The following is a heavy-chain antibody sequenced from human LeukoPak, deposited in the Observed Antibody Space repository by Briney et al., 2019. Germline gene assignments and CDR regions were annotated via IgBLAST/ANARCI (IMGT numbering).Heavy chain of an antibody. CDR1: GFTFSSYW. CDR3: SRPGYCSGDTCYVAFDI. CDR2: IKQDGSEK. D-gene: IGHD2-15*01. Sequence: GGSLRFSCAASGFTFSSYWMSWVRQAPGKGLEWVANIKQDGSEKYYVDCVKGRFTISRENAKNSLYLQMNSLRAEDTAVYYCSRPGYCSGDTCYVAFDIWGQGIMVTVSS. J-gene: IGHJ3*02. V-gene: IGHV3-7*01.